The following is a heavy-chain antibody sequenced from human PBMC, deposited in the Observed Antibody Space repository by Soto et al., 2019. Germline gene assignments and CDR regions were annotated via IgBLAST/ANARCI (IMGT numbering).Heavy chain of an antibody. J-gene: IGHJ6*03. Sequence: EVQLVESGGGLVQPGRSLRLSCAASGFTFDDYAMHWVRQAPGKGLEWVSGISWNSGRIGYADSVIGRFTISRDNAMNPLYLQMTSLNAEDTALYYCSKDMTSGGVCDTCSYYIDVWGKGTTVTVSS. CDR2: ISWNSGRI. V-gene: IGHV3-9*01. D-gene: IGHD2-8*02. CDR3: SKDMTSGGVCDTCSYYIDV. CDR1: GFTFDDYA.